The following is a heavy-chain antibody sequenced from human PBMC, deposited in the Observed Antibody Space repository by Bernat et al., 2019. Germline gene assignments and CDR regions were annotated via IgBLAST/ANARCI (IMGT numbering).Heavy chain of an antibody. CDR1: GFTFSSYG. CDR3: AKETNRGAVYTHAFDI. Sequence: QVQLLESGGGVVQPGRSLRLSCAASGFTFSSYGMHWVRQAPGKGLEWVAVISYDGSNKYYADSVKGRFTISRDNSKNTLYLQMNSLRAEDTAVYYCAKETNRGAVYTHAFDIWGQGTMVTVSS. CDR2: ISYDGSNK. J-gene: IGHJ3*02. D-gene: IGHD7-27*01. V-gene: IGHV3-30*18.